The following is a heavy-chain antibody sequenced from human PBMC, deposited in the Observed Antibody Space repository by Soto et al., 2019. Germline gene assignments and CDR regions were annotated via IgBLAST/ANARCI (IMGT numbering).Heavy chain of an antibody. Sequence: QVHLVQSGAEVKKPGSSVKVSCKASGDTFTDHTVTWVRQAPGQGLEWMGRSVPTLGMANYAQTFQGRVTITADTSMTTAYLELIGLTSDDSAVYYCASGDCSGGRCYSDFDFWGQGTLVTVSS. CDR1: GDTFTDHT. D-gene: IGHD2-15*01. J-gene: IGHJ4*02. CDR2: SVPTLGMA. CDR3: ASGDCSGGRCYSDFDF. V-gene: IGHV1-69*02.